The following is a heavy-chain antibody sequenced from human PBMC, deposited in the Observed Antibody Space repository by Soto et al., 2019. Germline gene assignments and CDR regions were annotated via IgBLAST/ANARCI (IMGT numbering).Heavy chain of an antibody. Sequence: GASVKVSCKASGYTFTSYDINWVRQATGQGLEWMGWMNPNSGNTGYAQKFQGRVTMTRNTSISTAYMELNSLRAEDTALYYCAISQDRGGRTTFIYWGQGTQVTVSS. D-gene: IGHD3-16*01. CDR1: GYTFTSYD. V-gene: IGHV1-8*01. J-gene: IGHJ4*02. CDR2: MNPNSGNT. CDR3: AISQDRGGRTTFIY.